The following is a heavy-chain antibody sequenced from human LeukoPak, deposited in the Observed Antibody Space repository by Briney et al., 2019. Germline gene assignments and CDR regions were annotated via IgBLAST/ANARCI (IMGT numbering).Heavy chain of an antibody. V-gene: IGHV1-69*13. J-gene: IGHJ2*01. D-gene: IGHD5-18*01. CDR2: IIPIFGTA. Sequence: SVKVSCKASGGTLRSYVISWVRQAPGQGLEWMGGIIPIFGTAHYAQKFQGRLTITADESTSTVYMEMSSLRSEDTAMYYCAKEGDTALVTGYFDLWGRGTLVTVSA. CDR3: AKEGDTALVTGYFDL. CDR1: GGTLRSYV.